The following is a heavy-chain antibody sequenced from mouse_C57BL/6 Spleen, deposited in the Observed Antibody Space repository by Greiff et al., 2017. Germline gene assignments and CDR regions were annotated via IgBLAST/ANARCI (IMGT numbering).Heavy chain of an antibody. V-gene: IGHV3-1*01. CDR2: ISYSGST. J-gene: IGHJ1*03. Sequence: VQLKESGPGMVKPSQSLSLTCTVTGYSITSGYDWHWIRHFPGNKLEWMGYISYSGSTNYNPSLKSRISITHDTSKNHFFLKLNSVTTEDTATYYCARDGGYYSNYYWYFDVWGTGTTVTVSS. CDR1: GYSITSGYD. D-gene: IGHD2-5*01. CDR3: ARDGGYYSNYYWYFDV.